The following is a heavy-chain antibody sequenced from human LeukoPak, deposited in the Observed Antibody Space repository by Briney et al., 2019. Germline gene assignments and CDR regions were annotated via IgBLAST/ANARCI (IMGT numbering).Heavy chain of an antibody. Sequence: SETLSLTCAVYGGSFSGYYWSWIRQPPGKGLEWIGEINHSGSTYYNPSLKSRVTISVDTSKNQFSLKLNSVTAADTAVYYCARRYCANGVCYRSGLDIWGQGTMVTVSS. CDR2: INHSGST. CDR1: GGSFSGYY. J-gene: IGHJ3*02. V-gene: IGHV4-34*01. D-gene: IGHD2-8*01. CDR3: ARRYCANGVCYRSGLDI.